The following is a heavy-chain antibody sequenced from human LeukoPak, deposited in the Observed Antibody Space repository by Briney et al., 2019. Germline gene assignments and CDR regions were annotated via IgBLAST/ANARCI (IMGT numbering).Heavy chain of an antibody. D-gene: IGHD5-18*01. CDR3: ARARKEDTAMAY. Sequence: GASVKVSCKASGYTFTGYYMHWVRQAPGQGLEWMGWINPNSGGTNYAQKFQGWVTMTRDTSISTAYMELSRLRSDDTAAYYCARARKEDTAMAYWGQGTLVTVSS. CDR1: GYTFTGYY. J-gene: IGHJ4*02. CDR2: INPNSGGT. V-gene: IGHV1-2*04.